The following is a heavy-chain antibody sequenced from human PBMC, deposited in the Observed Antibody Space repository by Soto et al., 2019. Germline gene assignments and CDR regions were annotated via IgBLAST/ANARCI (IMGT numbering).Heavy chain of an antibody. V-gene: IGHV1-3*01. D-gene: IGHD5-18*01. CDR3: ARDTGYTFGSLNY. CDR1: GYTFTDYA. Sequence: HVERVQSGADVKKPGASVTISCKASGYTFTDYALHWVRQAPGQRLEWMGWMNAGVGNTLYSQKFQGRITITRDTYASTAYMELNSLKSEDTAIYYCARDTGYTFGSLNYWGPGTLVTVSS. CDR2: MNAGVGNT. J-gene: IGHJ4*02.